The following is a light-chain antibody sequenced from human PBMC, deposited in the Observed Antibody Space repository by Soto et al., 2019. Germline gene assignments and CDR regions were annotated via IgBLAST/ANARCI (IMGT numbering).Light chain of an antibody. J-gene: IGKJ1*01. CDR1: QSVSSNY. Sequence: EIVLTQSPGSLSLSAGERAALSCRASQSVSSNYLAWYQQKPGQAPTVLIYGASSRATGIPDRFSGSGSGTDFTLTISRLEPEDLAVYYCQQYDTSPTFGQGTKVEIK. CDR2: GAS. CDR3: QQYDTSPT. V-gene: IGKV3-20*01.